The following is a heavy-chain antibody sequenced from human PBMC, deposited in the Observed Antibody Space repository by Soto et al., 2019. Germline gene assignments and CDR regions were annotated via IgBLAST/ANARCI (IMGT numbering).Heavy chain of an antibody. J-gene: IGHJ3*01. CDR1: GMNFFNYD. CDR3: AREWRCFSTTCHATAFDV. D-gene: IGHD2-2*01. CDR2: ISNDGRNK. Sequence: QMQLVQSGGGVVQPGRSLRLSCAGPGMNFFNYDMHWVRQAPGKGLEWVALISNDGRNKNYSDSVKGRFTISRDNSKNTVYMQMDSLRAGDTAVYYCAREWRCFSTTCHATAFDVWGQGTMVTVSS. V-gene: IGHV3-30*04.